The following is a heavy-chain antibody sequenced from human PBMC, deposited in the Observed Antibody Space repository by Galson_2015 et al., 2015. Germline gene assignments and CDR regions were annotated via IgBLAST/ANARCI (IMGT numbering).Heavy chain of an antibody. D-gene: IGHD1-1*01. CDR3: AREGRNWKPGVGIDY. J-gene: IGHJ4*02. CDR1: GGSISSGGYY. Sequence: TLSLTCTVSGGSISSGGYYWSWIRQHPGKGLEWIGYIYYSGSTYYNPSLKSRVTISVDTSKNQFSLKLSSVTAADTAVYYCAREGRNWKPGVGIDYWGQGTLVTVSS. CDR2: IYYSGST. V-gene: IGHV4-31*03.